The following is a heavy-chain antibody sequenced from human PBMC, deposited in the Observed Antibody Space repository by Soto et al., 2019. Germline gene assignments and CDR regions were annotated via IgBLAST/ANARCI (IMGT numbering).Heavy chain of an antibody. CDR1: GFAFSQYG. J-gene: IGHJ4*02. D-gene: IGHD6-19*01. V-gene: IGHV3-23*01. CDR3: AKDVEGGWYEAFDY. CDR2: IRSFDYRT. Sequence: GALRLSCTASGFAFSQYGMSWVRQAPGKGLEWVSSIRSFDYRTNYADSVKGRFTISRDNSKSTLSLQMNSLRAEDTAVYYCAKDVEGGWYEAFDYWGPGTLVTVSS.